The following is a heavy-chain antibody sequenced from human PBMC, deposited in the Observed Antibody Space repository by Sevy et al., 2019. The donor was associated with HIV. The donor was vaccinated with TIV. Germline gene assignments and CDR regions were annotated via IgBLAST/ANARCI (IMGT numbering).Heavy chain of an antibody. CDR3: ARGLATADTPEYSFDS. CDR2: ITRNSYEAYGGTT. CDR1: GFTFHDYS. D-gene: IGHD5-12*01. V-gene: IGHV3-49*03. J-gene: IGHJ4*02. Sequence: GGSLRLSCTTSGFTFHDYSMSWFRQAPGKGLEWVAFITRNSYEAYGGTTDYAASVKGRFIISRDDSKSIAFLQMNSLKTEDTAVYYCARGLATADTPEYSFDSWGQGTLVTVSS.